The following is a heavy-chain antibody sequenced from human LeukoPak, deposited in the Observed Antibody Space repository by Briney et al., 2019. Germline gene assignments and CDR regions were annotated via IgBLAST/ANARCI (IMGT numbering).Heavy chain of an antibody. D-gene: IGHD3-16*02. CDR1: GGSINSYY. CDR3: ARGLRITFGGVIVRGYYFDY. V-gene: IGHV4-59*12. CDR2: VFYSGSA. J-gene: IGHJ4*02. Sequence: SETLSLTCTVSGGSINSYYWSWIRQPPGKGLELIGYVFYSGSANYNPSLTSRVTISVDTSKNQFSLKLSSVTAADTAVYYCARGLRITFGGVIVRGYYFDYWGQGTLVTVSS.